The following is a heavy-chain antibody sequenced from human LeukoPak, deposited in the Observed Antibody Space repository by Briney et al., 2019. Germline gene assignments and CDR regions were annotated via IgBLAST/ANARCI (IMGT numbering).Heavy chain of an antibody. J-gene: IGHJ4*02. CDR2: ISSSGSTI. D-gene: IGHD1-7*01. V-gene: IGHV3-48*03. CDR3: AKEETTLGDN. CDR1: GFTFSSYE. Sequence: GGSLRLSCAASGFTFSSYEMNWVRQAPGKGLEWVSYISSSGSTIYYADSVKGRFTISRDNAKNSLYLQMNSLRAEDTAVYYCAKEETTLGDNWGQGTLVTVSP.